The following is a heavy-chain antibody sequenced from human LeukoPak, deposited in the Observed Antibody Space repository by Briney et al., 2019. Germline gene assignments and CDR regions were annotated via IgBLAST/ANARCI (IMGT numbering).Heavy chain of an antibody. CDR2: ISYDGSNK. D-gene: IGHD3/OR15-3a*01. CDR3: ASPPGGTGVQFDY. CDR1: GFTFSSYG. Sequence: GGSLRLSCAASGFTFSSYGMHWVRQAPGKGREWVTVISYDGSNKYYADSVKGRFTISRDNSKNTLYLQMNSLRAEDTAVYYCASPPGGTGVQFDYWGQGTLVTVSS. J-gene: IGHJ4*02. V-gene: IGHV3-30*03.